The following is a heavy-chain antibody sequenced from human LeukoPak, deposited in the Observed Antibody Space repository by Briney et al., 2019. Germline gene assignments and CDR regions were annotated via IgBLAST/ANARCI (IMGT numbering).Heavy chain of an antibody. Sequence: ASVKVSCKASGYTFTGYYMHWVRQAPGQGLEWMGWINPNSGGTNYAQKFQGRVTMTRDTSISTAYMELSRLRSDDTAVYYCARESTMIVGDAFDIWGQGTMVTVS. CDR1: GYTFTGYY. CDR3: ARESTMIVGDAFDI. CDR2: INPNSGGT. V-gene: IGHV1-2*02. D-gene: IGHD3-22*01. J-gene: IGHJ3*02.